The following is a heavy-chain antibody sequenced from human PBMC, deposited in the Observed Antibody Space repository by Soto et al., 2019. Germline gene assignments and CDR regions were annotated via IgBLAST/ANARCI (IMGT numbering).Heavy chain of an antibody. CDR3: GGGPYKILFGNYYYMEV. CDR1: GGSISGHY. Sequence: QVQLQESGPGLVKPSETLSLSCSVSGGSISGHYWSWVRQTPGKGLEWIGYMYYSGSTNYNPSLKSRVTISVATSKTPFSLGRPSLPAPDTPWNSGGGGPYKILFGNYYYMEVGAKGPRSPSP. J-gene: IGHJ6*03. V-gene: IGHV4-59*11. D-gene: IGHD3-16*01. CDR2: MYYSGST.